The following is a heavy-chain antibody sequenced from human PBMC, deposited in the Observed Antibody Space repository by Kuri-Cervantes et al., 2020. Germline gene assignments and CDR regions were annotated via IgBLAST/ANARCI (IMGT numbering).Heavy chain of an antibody. V-gene: IGHV1-69*13. CDR1: GGTFSSYA. CDR3: ARDTRKGNYYGMGV. Sequence: SVKVSCKASGGTFSSYAISWVRQAPGQGLEWMGGIIPIFGTANHAQKFQGRVTITADESTSTAYMELSSLRSEDTAVYYCARDTRKGNYYGMGVWGQGTTVTVSS. CDR2: IIPIFGTA. J-gene: IGHJ6*02.